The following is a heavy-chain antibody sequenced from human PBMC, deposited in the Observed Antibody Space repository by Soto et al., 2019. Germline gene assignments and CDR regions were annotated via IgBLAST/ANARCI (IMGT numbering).Heavy chain of an antibody. D-gene: IGHD3-16*02. J-gene: IGHJ4*02. CDR3: ARGEGYIWGSYRQTYFDY. CDR2: ISSSSSYI. CDR1: GFTFSSYS. V-gene: IGHV3-21*01. Sequence: GGSLRLSCAASGFTFSSYSMNWVRQAPGKGLEWVSSISSSSSYIYYADSVKGRFTISRDNAKNSLYLQMNSLRAEDTAVYYCARGEGYIWGSYRQTYFDYWGQGTLVTVSS.